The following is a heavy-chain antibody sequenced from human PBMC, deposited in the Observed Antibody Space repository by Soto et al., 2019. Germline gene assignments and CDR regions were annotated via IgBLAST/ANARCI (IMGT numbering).Heavy chain of an antibody. V-gene: IGHV3-15*01. D-gene: IGHD3-3*01. J-gene: IGHJ3*02. CDR1: GFTFSNAW. CDR2: IKSKTDGGTI. CDR3: TTGRVEEAFDI. Sequence: GGSLRLSCAASGFTFSNAWMSWVRQAPGKGLEWVGRIKSKTDGGTIDYAAPVKGRFTISRDDSKNTLYLQMNSLKTEDTAVYYCTTGRVEEAFDIWGQGTMVTVSS.